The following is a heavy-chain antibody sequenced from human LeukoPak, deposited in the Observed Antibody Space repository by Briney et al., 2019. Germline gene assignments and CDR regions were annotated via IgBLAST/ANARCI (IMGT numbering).Heavy chain of an antibody. D-gene: IGHD6-6*01. CDR2: INTDGSST. J-gene: IGHJ6*04. CDR3: GRSRYSSASKDV. Sequence: GGSLRLSCAASGFTFSSYWMHWVRQAPGKGLVWVSRINTDGSSTNYADSVKGRFTISRDNAKNTLYLQMNSLRAEDTAVYYCGRSRYSSASKDVWGKGTTVADSS. V-gene: IGHV3-74*01. CDR1: GFTFSSYW.